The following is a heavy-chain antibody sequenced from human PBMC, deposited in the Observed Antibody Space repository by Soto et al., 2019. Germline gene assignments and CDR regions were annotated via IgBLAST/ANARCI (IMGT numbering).Heavy chain of an antibody. CDR3: ARVLSSSWSQSYYYYMDV. CDR2: ISAYNGNT. V-gene: IGHV1-18*01. D-gene: IGHD6-13*01. Sequence: ASVKVSCKASGYTFTSYGISRVRQAPGQGLEWMGWISAYNGNTNYAQKLQGRVTMTTDTSTSTAYMELRSLRSDDTAVYYCARVLSSSWSQSYYYYMDVWGKGTTVTVSS. J-gene: IGHJ6*03. CDR1: GYTFTSYG.